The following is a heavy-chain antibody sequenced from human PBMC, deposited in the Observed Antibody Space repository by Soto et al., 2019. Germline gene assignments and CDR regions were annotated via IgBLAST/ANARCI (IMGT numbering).Heavy chain of an antibody. CDR2: INPRTGDA. J-gene: IGHJ6*02. V-gene: IGHV1-46*01. D-gene: IGHD1-26*01. CDR1: GYTFTSDY. Sequence: ASVKVSCKTSGYTFTSDYLHWVRQAPGLGLEWMGMINPRTGDATYTQQLQGRVTLTSDTSTSTVYMELTRLRSGDTAVYYCAKGFVSGQQPNHYYYGMDVWGQGTTVTVSS. CDR3: AKGFVSGQQPNHYYYGMDV.